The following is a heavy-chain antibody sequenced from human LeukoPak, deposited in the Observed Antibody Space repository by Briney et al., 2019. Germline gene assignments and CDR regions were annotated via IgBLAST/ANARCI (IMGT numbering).Heavy chain of an antibody. CDR2: LTGSGGIT. CDR3: ARGNSGTVYGDYLGDYYYYYMDV. CDR1: GFTFSNYG. J-gene: IGHJ6*03. D-gene: IGHD4-17*01. Sequence: PGGSLRLSCAASGFTFSNYGMNWVRQAPGKGLEWVSGLTGSGGITYYADSVKGRFTISRDNSKNTLYLQMNSLRAEDTAVYYCARGNSGTVYGDYLGDYYYYYMDVWGKGTTVTISS. V-gene: IGHV3-23*01.